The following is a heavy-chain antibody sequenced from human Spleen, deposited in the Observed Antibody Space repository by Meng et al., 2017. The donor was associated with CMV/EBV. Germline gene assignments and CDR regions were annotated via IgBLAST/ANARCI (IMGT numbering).Heavy chain of an antibody. J-gene: IGHJ6*02. CDR1: GYTFSTYN. D-gene: IGHD3-3*01. CDR3: ARESRITIFGVVSIYGLDV. V-gene: IGHV1-18*04. CDR2: ISSYNANT. Sequence: ASVKVSCKASGYTFSTYNMHWVRQAPGQGLEWMGWISSYNANTNYAQNLQGRVTMTIDTATTTAYMELRSLRYDDTAVYYCARESRITIFGVVSIYGLDVWGQGTTVTVSS.